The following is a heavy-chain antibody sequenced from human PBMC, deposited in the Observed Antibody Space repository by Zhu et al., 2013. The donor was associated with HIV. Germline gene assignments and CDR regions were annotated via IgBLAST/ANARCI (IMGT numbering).Heavy chain of an antibody. D-gene: IGHD6-6*01. CDR3: ARDGEIATLWSMDV. J-gene: IGHJ6*02. CDR2: IIPIFGTT. CDR1: GGTFSSYA. Sequence: QVQLVQSGAEVKKPGSSVKVSCKASGGTFSSYAISWVRQAPGQGLEWMGGIIPIFGTTNYAQKLQGRVTITADKSTSTAYMELSSLRSEDTAVYYCARDGEIATLWSMDVWGQGTTVIVSS. V-gene: IGHV1-69*06.